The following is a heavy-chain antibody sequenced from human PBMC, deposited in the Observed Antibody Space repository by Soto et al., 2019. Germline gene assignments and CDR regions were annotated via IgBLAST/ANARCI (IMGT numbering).Heavy chain of an antibody. J-gene: IGHJ4*02. CDR3: ARGYSRQPREY. Sequence: QVQLVQSGAEVKKPGASVKVSCKASGYSFTSYYLHWVRQAPGQGLEWMGVLNPVGGGATYAQKFQGRVTMTRDTSTHTVYMELSSLRSEDTARYYCARGYSRQPREYWGQGTLVTVSS. CDR2: LNPVGGGA. D-gene: IGHD5-12*01. V-gene: IGHV1-46*01. CDR1: GYSFTSYY.